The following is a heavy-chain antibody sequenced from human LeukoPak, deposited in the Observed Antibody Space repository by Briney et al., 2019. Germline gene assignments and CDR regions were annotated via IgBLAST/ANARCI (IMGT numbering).Heavy chain of an antibody. Sequence: GGSLRLSCAASGFTFSSYWMSWVRQAPGKGLEWVSVIYSGGSTYYADSVKGRFTISRDDSKNTLYLQMNSLRAEDTAVYYCASRDYYDSSGYNDAFDIWGQGTMVTVSS. D-gene: IGHD3-22*01. CDR2: IYSGGST. J-gene: IGHJ3*02. V-gene: IGHV3-53*01. CDR3: ASRDYYDSSGYNDAFDI. CDR1: GFTFSSYW.